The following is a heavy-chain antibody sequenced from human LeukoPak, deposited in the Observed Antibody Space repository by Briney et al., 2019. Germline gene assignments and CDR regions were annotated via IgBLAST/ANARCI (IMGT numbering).Heavy chain of an antibody. CDR2: IKQDGSEK. D-gene: IGHD6-25*01. Sequence: QAGGSLRLSCAASGSTFSRYWMSWVRQTPEKGLEWVANIKQDGSEKNYVDSVKGRFTISRDNAKNSLYLQMNSLRAEDTAVYYCASAAGCELGYWGQGTLVTVSS. CDR1: GSTFSRYW. CDR3: ASAAGCELGY. J-gene: IGHJ4*02. V-gene: IGHV3-7*01.